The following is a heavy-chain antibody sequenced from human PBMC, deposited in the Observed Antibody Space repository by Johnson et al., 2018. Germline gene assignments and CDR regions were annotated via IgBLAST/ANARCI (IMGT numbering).Heavy chain of an antibody. V-gene: IGHV4-31*03. J-gene: IGHJ6*02. Sequence: QVQLQESGPGLVKPSQTLSLTCTVSGGSISSGGYYWSWIRQHPGKGLEWIGYIYYSGSTYYNPSLKSRVTISVDTSKNQFSLKLSSVTAADTAVDYCAGSTIFGEYYYGMDVWGQGTTVTVSS. CDR2: IYYSGST. CDR3: AGSTIFGEYYYGMDV. D-gene: IGHD3-3*01. CDR1: GGSISSGGYY.